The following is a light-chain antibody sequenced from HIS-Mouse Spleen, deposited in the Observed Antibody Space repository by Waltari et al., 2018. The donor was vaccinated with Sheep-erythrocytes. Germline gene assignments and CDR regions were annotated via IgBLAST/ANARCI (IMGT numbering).Light chain of an antibody. CDR2: AAS. CDR3: QQSYSTPQFT. Sequence: DIQMTQSPSSLSAYVGDRVTITCRASQSISSYLNWYQQKLGKAPKLLIYAASSLQSGVPSRFSGSGSGTDFTLTISSLQPEDFATYYCQQSYSTPQFTFGPGTKVDIK. CDR1: QSISSY. J-gene: IGKJ3*01. V-gene: IGKV1-39*01.